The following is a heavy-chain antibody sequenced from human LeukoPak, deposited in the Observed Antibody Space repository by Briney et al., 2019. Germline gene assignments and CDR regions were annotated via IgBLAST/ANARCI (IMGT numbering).Heavy chain of an antibody. CDR2: ISYDGSNK. V-gene: IGHV3-30*04. CDR1: GFTFSSYA. CDR3: ALDTYCSSTSCYKGPFDY. D-gene: IGHD2-2*02. Sequence: GGSLRLSCAASGFTFSSYAMHWVRQAPGKGLEWVAVISYDGSNKYYADSVRGRFTISRDNSKNTLYLQMNSLRAEDTAVYYCALDTYCSSTSCYKGPFDYWGQGTLVTVSS. J-gene: IGHJ4*02.